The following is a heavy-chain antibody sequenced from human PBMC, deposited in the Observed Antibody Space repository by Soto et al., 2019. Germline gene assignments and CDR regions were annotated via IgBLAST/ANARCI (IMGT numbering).Heavy chain of an antibody. J-gene: IGHJ5*02. CDR3: ARGQRFSDWFDP. Sequence: PSETLSLTCTVSGGAISTYYWTWIRQPAGKRLEWIGRIYSSGSTKYNPSLHSRVTMSLDTSNNQFSLRLTSVTAADTDVYYCARGQRFSDWFDPWGQGTLVTV. D-gene: IGHD3-3*01. V-gene: IGHV4-4*07. CDR1: GGAISTYY. CDR2: IYSSGST.